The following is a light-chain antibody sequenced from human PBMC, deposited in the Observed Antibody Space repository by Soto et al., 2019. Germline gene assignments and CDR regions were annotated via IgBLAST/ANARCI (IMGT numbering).Light chain of an antibody. Sequence: QSALTQPPSASGSPGQSVTISCTGTKSDIGVYDFVSWYQHHPGKDPRLIIYEVVQRPSGVPDRFSGSKSGNTASLPVSGLQAADVDAYFCTSYADSNTYLSGSGTKVTVL. CDR1: KSDIGVYDF. J-gene: IGLJ1*01. CDR3: TSYADSNTYL. CDR2: EVV. V-gene: IGLV2-8*01.